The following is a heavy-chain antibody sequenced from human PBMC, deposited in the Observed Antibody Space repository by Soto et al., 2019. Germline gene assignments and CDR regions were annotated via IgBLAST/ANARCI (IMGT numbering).Heavy chain of an antibody. J-gene: IGHJ6*02. D-gene: IGHD3-22*01. CDR1: GYSFTSYW. CDR3: ARHALYYDSSGYSPYYYGMDV. Sequence: GESLKISCKGSGYSFTSYWIGWVRQMPGKGLEWMGIIYPGDSDTRYSPSFQGQVTISADKSISTAYLQWSSLKASDTAMYYCARHALYYDSSGYSPYYYGMDVWGQGTTVTVSS. CDR2: IYPGDSDT. V-gene: IGHV5-51*01.